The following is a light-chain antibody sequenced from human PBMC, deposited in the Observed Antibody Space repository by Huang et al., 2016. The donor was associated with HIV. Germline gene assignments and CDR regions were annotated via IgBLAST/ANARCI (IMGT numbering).Light chain of an antibody. CDR3: QQYDHLYI. CDR2: DTS. V-gene: IGKV1-33*01. J-gene: IGKJ1*01. CDR1: QDIRKY. Sequence: DIQMTQSPSSLSASVGDRVTITRQASQDIRKYLNWYQQKPGRAPKLLIYDTSTLEGGVPLSVSGSGAETNLTFSISRLHAEDISTYYCQQYDHLYIFGQGTKVEIK.